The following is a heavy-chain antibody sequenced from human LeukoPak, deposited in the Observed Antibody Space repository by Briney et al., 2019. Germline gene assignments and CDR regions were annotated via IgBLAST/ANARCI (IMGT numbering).Heavy chain of an antibody. CDR1: GYTFTSYA. D-gene: IGHD2-8*01. V-gene: IGHV7-4-1*02. CDR2: INTNTGNP. J-gene: IGHJ3*02. Sequence: GASVTVSCKASGYTFTSYAMNWVRQAPGQGLEWMGWINTNTGNPTYAQGFTGRFVFSLDTSVSTAYLQISSLKAEDTAVYYCARESCTNGVCYPPTVGAFDIWGQGTMVTVSS. CDR3: ARESCTNGVCYPPTVGAFDI.